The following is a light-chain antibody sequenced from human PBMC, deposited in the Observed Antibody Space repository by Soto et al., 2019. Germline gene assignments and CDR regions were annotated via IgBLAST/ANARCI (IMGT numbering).Light chain of an antibody. CDR3: QQYGSSPPT. CDR2: GAS. J-gene: IGKJ1*01. CDR1: QSVSSSY. V-gene: IGKV3-20*01. Sequence: EIVLTQSPGTLSLSPGERATLSCRASQSVSSSYLAWYQQKPGQAPRLLIYGASSRATGIPDRFSGSGSGTDFTLTISRLEPEDFAGYYCQQYGSSPPTFGRGPKVEIK.